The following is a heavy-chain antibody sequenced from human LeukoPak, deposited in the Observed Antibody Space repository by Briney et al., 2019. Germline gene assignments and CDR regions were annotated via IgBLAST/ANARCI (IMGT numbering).Heavy chain of an antibody. D-gene: IGHD2-15*01. CDR2: INAGNGNT. Sequence: ASVKVSCKASGYTFTSYAMHWVRQAPGQRLEWMGWINAGNGNTKYSQKFQGRVTITRDTSASTAYMELSSLRSEDTAVYYCARGGDCSGGSCSLRVGFQHWGQGTLVTVSS. CDR1: GYTFTSYA. CDR3: ARGGDCSGGSCSLRVGFQH. J-gene: IGHJ1*01. V-gene: IGHV1-3*01.